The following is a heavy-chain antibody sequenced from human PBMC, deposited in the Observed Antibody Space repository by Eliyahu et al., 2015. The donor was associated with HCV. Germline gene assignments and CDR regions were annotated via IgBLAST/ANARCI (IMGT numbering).Heavy chain of an antibody. CDR2: IWYDGSNK. CDR3: ARDWGGDSLPVYYYYGMDV. CDR1: GFTFXXXG. Sequence: QXQLVESGGGVVQPGRSLRLSCAXSGFTFXXXGMXWVRQAPGKGLEWVAVIWYDGSNKYYADSVKGRFTISRDNSKNTLYLQMNSLRAEDTAVYYCARDWGGDSLPVYYYYGMDVWGQGTTVTVSS. J-gene: IGHJ6*02. D-gene: IGHD2-21*02. V-gene: IGHV3-33*01.